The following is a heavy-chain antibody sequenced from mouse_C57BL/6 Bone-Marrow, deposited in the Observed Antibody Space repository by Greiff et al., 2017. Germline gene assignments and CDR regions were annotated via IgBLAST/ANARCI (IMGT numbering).Heavy chain of an antibody. Sequence: EVQLQQSGPELVKPGASVKISCKASGYTFTDYNMHWVKQSHGKSLEWIGYINPNNGGTSYNQKFKGKATLTVNKSSSTAYMELRSLTSEDSAVYYCARDYYGSSPWFAYWGQGTLVTVSA. J-gene: IGHJ3*01. CDR3: ARDYYGSSPWFAY. D-gene: IGHD1-1*01. CDR2: INPNNGGT. V-gene: IGHV1-22*01. CDR1: GYTFTDYN.